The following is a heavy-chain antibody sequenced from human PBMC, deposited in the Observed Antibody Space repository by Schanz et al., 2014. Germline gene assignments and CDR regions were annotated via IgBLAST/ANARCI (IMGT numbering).Heavy chain of an antibody. D-gene: IGHD1-26*01. J-gene: IGHJ4*02. CDR3: ARGGSGSHYRLDY. CDR2: VSRSTPDI. Sequence: VQLVESGGGVVQPGGSLRLSCAASGFTFSAYYMDWVRQAPGKGLEWVSYVSRSTPDIYYADSMKGRFTVSRDNAENALYLQMNSLRAEDTGLYFCARGGSGSHYRLDYWGQGTLVTVSS. CDR1: GFTFSAYY. V-gene: IGHV3-21*03.